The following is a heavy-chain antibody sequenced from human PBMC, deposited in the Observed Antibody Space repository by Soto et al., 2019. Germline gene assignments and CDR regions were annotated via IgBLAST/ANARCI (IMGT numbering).Heavy chain of an antibody. CDR2: ISSSGSTI. D-gene: IGHD6-13*01. CDR3: AMLGLGYSSSWRPLLDV. CDR1: GFTFSSYE. Sequence: EVQLVVSGGGLVQPGGSLRLSCAASGFTFSSYEMNWVRQAPGKGLEWVSYISSSGSTIYYADSVKGRFTISRDNAKNSLYLQMNSLRAEDTAVYYCAMLGLGYSSSWRPLLDVWGQGTTVTVSS. V-gene: IGHV3-48*03. J-gene: IGHJ6*02.